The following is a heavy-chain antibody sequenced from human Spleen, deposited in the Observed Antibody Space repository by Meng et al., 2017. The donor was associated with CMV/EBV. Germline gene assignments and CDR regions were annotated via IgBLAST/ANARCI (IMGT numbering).Heavy chain of an antibody. CDR2: INPNSGGT. D-gene: IGHD3-10*01. CDR3: ARSLNTLARGIISNWFDP. V-gene: IGHV1-2*02. CDR1: GYTFTGYY. J-gene: IGHJ5*02. Sequence: ASVKVSCKAPGYTFTGYYMHWVRQAPGQGLEWMGWINPNSGGTNYAQKFQGRVTMTRDTSISTAYMELSRLRSDDTAVYYCARSLNTLARGIISNWFDPWGQGTLVTVSS.